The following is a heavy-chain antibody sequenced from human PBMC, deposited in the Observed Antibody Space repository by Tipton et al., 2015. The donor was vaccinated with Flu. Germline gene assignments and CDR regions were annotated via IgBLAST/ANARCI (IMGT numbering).Heavy chain of an antibody. CDR2: IYTSGST. D-gene: IGHD4-17*01. Sequence: TLSLTCTVSGGSISSGSYYWSWIRQPAGKGLEWIGRIYTSGSTNYNPSLKSRVTISVDTSKNQFSLKLSSVTAADTAVYYCASRLNGDVDYWGPGTLVTVSS. CDR3: ASRLNGDVDY. V-gene: IGHV4-61*02. J-gene: IGHJ4*02. CDR1: GGSISSGSYY.